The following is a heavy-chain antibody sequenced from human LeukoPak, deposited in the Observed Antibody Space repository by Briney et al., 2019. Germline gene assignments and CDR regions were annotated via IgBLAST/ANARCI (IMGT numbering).Heavy chain of an antibody. D-gene: IGHD6-19*01. CDR1: GFTFSSYS. J-gene: IGHJ4*02. CDR3: ARAEYSSGWYYFDY. Sequence: GSLRLSCAASGFTFSSYSMNWVRQAPGKGLEWVSSISSSSSYIYYADSVKSRFTISRDNAKNSLYLQMNSLRAEDTAVYYCARAEYSSGWYYFDYWGQGTLVTVSS. V-gene: IGHV3-21*01. CDR2: ISSSSSYI.